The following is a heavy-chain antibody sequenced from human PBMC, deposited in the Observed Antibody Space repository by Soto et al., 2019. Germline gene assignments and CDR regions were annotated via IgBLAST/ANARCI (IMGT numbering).Heavy chain of an antibody. CDR1: GFTFSSYG. J-gene: IGHJ4*02. CDR3: AVDRRDGYNFDY. D-gene: IGHD5-12*01. CDR2: ISYDGSNK. V-gene: IGHV3-30*03. Sequence: QVQLVESGRGVVQPGRSLRLSCAASGFTFSSYGMHWVRQAPGKGLEWVAVISYDGSNKYYADSVKGRFTISRDNSKNTLYLQMNSLRAEDTAVYYCAVDRRDGYNFDYWGQGTLVTVSS.